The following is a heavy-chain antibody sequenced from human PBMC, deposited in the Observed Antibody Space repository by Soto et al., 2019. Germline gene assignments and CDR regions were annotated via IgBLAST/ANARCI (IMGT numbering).Heavy chain of an antibody. J-gene: IGHJ6*03. CDR1: GYSFTSYW. D-gene: IGHD6-6*01. Sequence: PGESQKISCKGSGYSFTSYWIGWVRQMPGKGLEWMGIIYPGDSDTRYSPSFQGQVTISADKSISTAYLQWSSLKASDTAMYYCARRSAARPYYYYMDVWGKGTTVTVSS. V-gene: IGHV5-51*01. CDR3: ARRSAARPYYYYMDV. CDR2: IYPGDSDT.